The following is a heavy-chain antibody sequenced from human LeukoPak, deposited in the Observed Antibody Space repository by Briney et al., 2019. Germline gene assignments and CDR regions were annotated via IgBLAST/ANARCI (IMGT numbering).Heavy chain of an antibody. D-gene: IGHD1-1*01. CDR2: IKQDGSEK. Sequence: PGGSLRLSCAASGFTFSSYWMSWVRQAPGKGLEWVAQIKQDGSEKNYVDSVKGRFTVSRDNAENSLFMQMDSLSVEDTAFYYCVVTTRSKSFDYWGQGTLVTVSS. CDR1: GFTFSSYW. J-gene: IGHJ4*02. CDR3: VVTTRSKSFDY. V-gene: IGHV3-7*01.